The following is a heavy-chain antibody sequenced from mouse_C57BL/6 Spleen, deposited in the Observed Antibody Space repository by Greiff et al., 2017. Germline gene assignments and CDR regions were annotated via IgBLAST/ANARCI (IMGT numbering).Heavy chain of an antibody. CDR3: TRRGSNYVGAMDY. CDR1: GYTFTDYE. CDR2: IDPETGGT. V-gene: IGHV1-15*01. J-gene: IGHJ4*01. D-gene: IGHD2-5*01. Sequence: QVQLQQSGAELVRPGASVTLSCKASGYTFTDYEMHWVKQTPVHGLEWIGAIDPETGGTAYNQKFKGKAILTADKSSSTAYMELRSLTSEDSAVYYCTRRGSNYVGAMDYWGQGTSVTVSS.